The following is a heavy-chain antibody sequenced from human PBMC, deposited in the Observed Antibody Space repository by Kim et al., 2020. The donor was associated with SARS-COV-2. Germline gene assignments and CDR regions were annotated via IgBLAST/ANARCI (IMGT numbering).Heavy chain of an antibody. Sequence: ADPGKGRFTISRDNSKNTLYRQMNSLRAEDTAVYYCARKRGDYYYYYMDVWGKGTTVTVSS. V-gene: IGHV3-33*01. J-gene: IGHJ6*03. CDR3: ARKRGDYYYYYMDV. D-gene: IGHD2-15*01.